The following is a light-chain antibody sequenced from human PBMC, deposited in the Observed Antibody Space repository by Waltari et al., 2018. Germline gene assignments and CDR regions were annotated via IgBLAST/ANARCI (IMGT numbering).Light chain of an antibody. CDR2: DTN. V-gene: IGLV7-43*01. CDR3: VLYRGDAQWV. Sequence: QTVVTQEPSLTVSPGGTVTLTCASTPVQVISNDYPTWFPQNPGQAPRALIYDTNKKQPWTPARFSGSLLGGKAALTLSGAQPEDEAEYYCVLYRGDAQWVFGGGTKLTVL. CDR1: PVQVISNDY. J-gene: IGLJ3*02.